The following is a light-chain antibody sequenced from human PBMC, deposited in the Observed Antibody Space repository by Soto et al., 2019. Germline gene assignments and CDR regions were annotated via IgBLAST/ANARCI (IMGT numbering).Light chain of an antibody. Sequence: DIQLTQSPSFLSASVGDRSTITCRASQGISSYLAWYQQKPGKAPKLLIYTASTLQSGVPSRFSGSESGTEFTLTLSSLQPEDFATYYCQQLNNYPLTFGQGTKVDIK. V-gene: IGKV1-9*01. CDR2: TAS. CDR1: QGISSY. CDR3: QQLNNYPLT. J-gene: IGKJ1*01.